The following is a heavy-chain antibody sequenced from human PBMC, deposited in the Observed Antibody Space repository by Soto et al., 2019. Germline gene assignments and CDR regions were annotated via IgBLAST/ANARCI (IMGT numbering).Heavy chain of an antibody. V-gene: IGHV1-69*13. Sequence: GGSVKVSCKASGGTFSRHAISLVRQAPGQGLEWTGGIIPLFHAPNYAHKFQGRVTITAYESRSIVFMEMSSLRFEDTAVYYCARLRAAAHPRVGMDVWGQGTPFTVSS. CDR3: ARLRAAAHPRVGMDV. D-gene: IGHD6-13*01. CDR2: IIPLFHAP. J-gene: IGHJ6*02. CDR1: GGTFSRHA.